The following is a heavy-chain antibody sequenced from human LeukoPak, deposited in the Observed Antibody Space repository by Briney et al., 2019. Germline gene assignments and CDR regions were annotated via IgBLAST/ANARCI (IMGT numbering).Heavy chain of an antibody. J-gene: IGHJ4*02. CDR3: ARDLSPVVRASPMGY. V-gene: IGHV3-30*03. CDR2: ITYDGYYK. CDR1: GFTFTSYG. D-gene: IGHD3-10*01. Sequence: GGSLRLSCAASGFTFTSYGMHWVRQSAGKCLEWVALITYDGYYKYYSDSVKGRFTISSDTSKNTLYLQMNSLRAEDTAVYYCARDLSPVVRASPMGYWGQGTLVTVSS.